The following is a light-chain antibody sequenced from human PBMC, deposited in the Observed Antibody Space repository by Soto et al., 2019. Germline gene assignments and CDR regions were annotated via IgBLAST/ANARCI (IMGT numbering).Light chain of an antibody. J-gene: IGKJ4*01. CDR2: KAS. V-gene: IGKV1-5*03. Sequence: DIQMTQSPSTLSASVGDRVTITCRASQSISSSLAWYQQKPGKAPKLLIYKASTLESGVPLRFSGSGSGTEFTLTISSLQPDDFATYYCQDYNSYSPLTFGGGTKVEIK. CDR3: QDYNSYSPLT. CDR1: QSISSS.